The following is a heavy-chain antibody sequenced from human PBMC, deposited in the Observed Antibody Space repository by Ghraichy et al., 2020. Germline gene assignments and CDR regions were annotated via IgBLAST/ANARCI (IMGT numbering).Heavy chain of an antibody. V-gene: IGHV3-53*01. CDR3: GGGTGATRRDY. D-gene: IGHD1-26*01. Sequence: GGSLRLSCAASGFSVSGNYMSWVRQAPGKGLKWVSVIYSGGTTSHADSFKGRFTIPRNNSKNTLYLQMNTRRAEDTAVDYCGGGTGATRRDYWGQGTLVTVSS. CDR1: GFSVSGNY. J-gene: IGHJ4*02. CDR2: IYSGGTT.